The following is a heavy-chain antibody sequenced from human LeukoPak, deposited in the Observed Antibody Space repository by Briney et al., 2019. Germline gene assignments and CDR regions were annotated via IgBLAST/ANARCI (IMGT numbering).Heavy chain of an antibody. CDR3: ARGYYSFDP. J-gene: IGHJ5*02. D-gene: IGHD3-10*01. Sequence: PSETLSLTCTVSGGSISSSSYYWGWIRQPPGKGLEWIGEINHSGSTNYNPSLKSRVTISLDTSKNQFSLKLSSVTAADTAVYYCARGYYSFDPWGQGTLVTVSS. CDR2: INHSGST. V-gene: IGHV4-39*07. CDR1: GGSISSSSYY.